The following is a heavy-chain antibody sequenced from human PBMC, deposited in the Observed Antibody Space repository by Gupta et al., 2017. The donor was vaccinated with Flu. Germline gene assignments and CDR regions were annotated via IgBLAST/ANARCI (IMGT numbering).Heavy chain of an antibody. CDR1: GFTFSSYG. CDR2: ISYDGSNK. CDR3: AKDIGSSDGMDV. J-gene: IGHJ6*02. D-gene: IGHD5-18*01. Sequence: QVQLVESGGGVVQPGRSLRLSCAASGFTFSSYGMHWVRQAPGKGLEWVAVISYDGSNKYYADSVKGRFTISRDNSKNTLYLQMNSLRAEDTAVYYCAKDIGSSDGMDVWGQGTTVTVSS. V-gene: IGHV3-30*18.